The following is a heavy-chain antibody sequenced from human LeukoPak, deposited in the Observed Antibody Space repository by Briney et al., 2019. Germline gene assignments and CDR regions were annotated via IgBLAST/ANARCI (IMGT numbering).Heavy chain of an antibody. D-gene: IGHD2-2*01. CDR2: INPNSGGT. Sequence: ASVKVSCKASGYTFTGYYMHWVRQAPGQGLEWMGWINPNSGGTNYAQKFQGRVTMTRDTSISTAYMELSRLRSDDTAVYYCARDYCSSTSCPFDYWGQGTLVTVSS. CDR1: GYTFTGYY. V-gene: IGHV1-2*02. CDR3: ARDYCSSTSCPFDY. J-gene: IGHJ4*02.